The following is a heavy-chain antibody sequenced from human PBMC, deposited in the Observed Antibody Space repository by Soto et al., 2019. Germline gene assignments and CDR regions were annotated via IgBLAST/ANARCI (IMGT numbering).Heavy chain of an antibody. CDR2: ISANNGNT. CDR3: ARGQGGSYDFWSGYYYYYYYYMDV. Sequence: GASVKVSCKASGYTFTSYGISWVRQAPGQGIEWIGWISANNGNTSYAQKIQGRVTMTTNTSISTAYMELRSLRSEDTAVYYCARGQGGSYDFWSGYYYYYYYYMDVWGKGTTVTVSS. CDR1: GYTFTSYG. D-gene: IGHD3-3*01. J-gene: IGHJ6*03. V-gene: IGHV1-18*01.